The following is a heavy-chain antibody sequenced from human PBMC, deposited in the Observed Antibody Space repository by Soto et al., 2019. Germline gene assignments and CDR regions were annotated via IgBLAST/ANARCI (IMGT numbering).Heavy chain of an antibody. CDR2: IYPGESFT. J-gene: IGHJ4*02. CDR1: GYNFRSYW. V-gene: IGHV5-51*01. D-gene: IGHD3-9*01. CDR3: ARGYILTGYYKAGFDY. Sequence: GEYLKISCKGSGYNFRSYWVGWVRQMPGQGLEWMGIIYPGESFTTYSPAFQGQVTISADKSVTTAYLRWSSLKASDTSMYYCARGYILTGYYKAGFDYWGQGTMVTVSS.